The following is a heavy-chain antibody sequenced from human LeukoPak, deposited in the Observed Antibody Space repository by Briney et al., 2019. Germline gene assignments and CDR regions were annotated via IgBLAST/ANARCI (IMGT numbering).Heavy chain of an antibody. CDR2: IHPNRDDT. CDR1: GYTFTGYY. J-gene: IGHJ4*02. CDR3: ARDSAQVGATGPFDS. D-gene: IGHD1-26*01. V-gene: IGHV1-2*02. Sequence: GASVKVSCKASGYTFTGYYMQWVRPAPGQGLEWMGWIHPNRDDTNYGQNFQGRVTMTRDTSITTASLELSRLRSDDTAVYYYARDSAQVGATGPFDSWGQGTLVTVSS.